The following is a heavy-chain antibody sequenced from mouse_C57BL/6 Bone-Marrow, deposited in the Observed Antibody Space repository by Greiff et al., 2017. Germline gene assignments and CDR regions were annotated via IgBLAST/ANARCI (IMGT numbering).Heavy chain of an antibody. D-gene: IGHD1-1*01. CDR2: IDPENGDT. J-gene: IGHJ2*01. V-gene: IGHV14-4*01. CDR3: TTRITTVVAPCDY. CDR1: GFNIKDYY. Sequence: EVQLQESGAELVRPGASVKLSCTASGFNIKDYYMHWVKQRPEQGLEWIGWIDPENGDTEYASKFQGKATITADTSSNTAYLQLSSLTSEDTAVYYCTTRITTVVAPCDYWGQGTTLTVSS.